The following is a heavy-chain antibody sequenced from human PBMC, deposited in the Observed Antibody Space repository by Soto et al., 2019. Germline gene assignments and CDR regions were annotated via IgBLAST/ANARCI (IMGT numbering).Heavy chain of an antibody. CDR2: INPNSGGT. CDR1: GYSFSAYY. J-gene: IGHJ6*03. CDR3: ARESGGTTATLDYYYFYIDV. Sequence: QVQLVQSGAEVKKPGASVRVSCKASGYSFSAYYIHWMRQAPGQGLEWMGWINPNSGGTKFAQKFQGWVTMTSDTSISTAYIELSRLKSDDTAVYFCARESGGTTATLDYYYFYIDVWGKGTTVTVSS. V-gene: IGHV1-2*04. D-gene: IGHD3-16*01.